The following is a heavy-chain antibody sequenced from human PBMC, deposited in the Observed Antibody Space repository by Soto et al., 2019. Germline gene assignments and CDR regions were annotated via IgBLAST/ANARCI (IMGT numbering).Heavy chain of an antibody. Sequence: QLRLQESGPGLVKPSGTLSLTCTVSGDSITSRDFYWGWIRRPPGQGLEWVGTISHSGDTFYNPPLKCRLTMSLDASKNQFSMRLTSVTAADAAVYFCARQRRGPIPYFGWLSPVTSWGQGTQVTVSS. D-gene: IGHD3-9*01. J-gene: IGHJ4*02. CDR1: GDSITSRDFY. V-gene: IGHV4-39*01. CDR3: ARQRRGPIPYFGWLSPVTS. CDR2: ISHSGDT.